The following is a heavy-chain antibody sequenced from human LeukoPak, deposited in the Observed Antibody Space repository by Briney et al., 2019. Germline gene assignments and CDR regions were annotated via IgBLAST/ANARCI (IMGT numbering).Heavy chain of an antibody. V-gene: IGHV4-59*01. CDR2: IYYSGGP. CDR1: GASINSYY. CDR3: ARDWVASSYAFDI. Sequence: PSETLSLTCTVSGASINSYYWSWIRQPPGKGLEWIGNIYYSGGPNYNPSLKSRVTISEDSSKNQFSLKLTSVTAADTAIYYCARDWVASSYAFDIWGQGTLVTVSA. J-gene: IGHJ3*02. D-gene: IGHD3-10*01.